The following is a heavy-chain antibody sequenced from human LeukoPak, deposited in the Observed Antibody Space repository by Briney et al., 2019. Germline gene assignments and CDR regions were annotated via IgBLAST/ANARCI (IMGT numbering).Heavy chain of an antibody. CDR2: IYYSRST. J-gene: IGHJ4*02. D-gene: IGHD1-26*01. Sequence: PSATLSLTRTVSCGSISSSSYYWGWIRQPPGKGLEWIGSIYYSRSTCYNPSLKSRVTLSVDTSSNQSSLKLSSVPAADTAVYYCATLGPTWDIDYWNQGTLVTVHS. CDR3: ATLGPTWDIDY. V-gene: IGHV4-39*01. CDR1: CGSISSSSYY.